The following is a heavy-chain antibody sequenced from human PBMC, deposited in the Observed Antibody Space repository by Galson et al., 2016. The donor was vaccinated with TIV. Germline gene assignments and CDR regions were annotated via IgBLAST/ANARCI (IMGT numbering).Heavy chain of an antibody. V-gene: IGHV5-51*03. CDR3: ARMSLLGALDV. D-gene: IGHD3-16*01. CDR1: GYNFRSYW. J-gene: IGHJ3*01. CDR2: IFPNDSDI. Sequence: QSGAEVKKPGESLKISCKDSGYNFRSYWIAWVRQMPGKGFEWLGIIFPNDSDIRYSPYFRGLVTMLADKSTSTAYLQCSSLKASDTAMYYCARMSLLGALDVWGQGTMVIVSS.